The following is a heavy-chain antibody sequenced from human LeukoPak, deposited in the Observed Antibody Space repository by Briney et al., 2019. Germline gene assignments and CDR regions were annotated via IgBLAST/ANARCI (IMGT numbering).Heavy chain of an antibody. CDR2: IQTDGNTK. Sequence: GGSLGLSCAASGFSFSRYGIHWVRQAPGKGLEWVTFIQTDGNTKYYANSVRGRFTITRDNSKNTVSLQMNSLRAEDAGIYYCAREESSLVLGGLGYWGQGTLVSVSS. D-gene: IGHD6-13*01. CDR3: AREESSLVLGGLGY. CDR1: GFSFSRYG. J-gene: IGHJ4*02. V-gene: IGHV3-30*02.